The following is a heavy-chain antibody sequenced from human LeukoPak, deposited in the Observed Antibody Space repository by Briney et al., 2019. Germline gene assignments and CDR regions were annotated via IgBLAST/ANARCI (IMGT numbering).Heavy chain of an antibody. CDR1: GYSISSGYY. D-gene: IGHD3-10*01. CDR2: IYHSGST. Sequence: KPSETLSLTCAVSGYSISSGYYWGWIRPPPGKGLEWIGSIYHSGSTYYNPSLKSRVTISVDTSKNQFSLKLSSMTAADTAVYYCASRVYYYGSGSYYSWFDPWGQGTLVTVSS. J-gene: IGHJ5*02. CDR3: ASRVYYYGSGSYYSWFDP. V-gene: IGHV4-38-2*01.